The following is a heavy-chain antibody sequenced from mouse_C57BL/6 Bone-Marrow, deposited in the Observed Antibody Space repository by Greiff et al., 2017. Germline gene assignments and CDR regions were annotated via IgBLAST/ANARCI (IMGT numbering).Heavy chain of an antibody. D-gene: IGHD1-1*01. V-gene: IGHV5-17*01. CDR3: ARVGYYYGSSYFDY. CDR2: ISSGSSTI. CDR1: GFTFSDYG. Sequence: EVMLVESGGGLVKPGGSLKLSCAASGFTFSDYGMHWVRQAPEKGLEWVAYISSGSSTIYYADTVKGRFTISSDNAKNTLFLQMTSLRSEDTAMYYWARVGYYYGSSYFDYWGQGTTLTVSS. J-gene: IGHJ2*01.